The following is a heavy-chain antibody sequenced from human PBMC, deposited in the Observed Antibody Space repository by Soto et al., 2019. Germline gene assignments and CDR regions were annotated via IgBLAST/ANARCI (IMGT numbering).Heavy chain of an antibody. J-gene: IGHJ5*01. CDR1: GGSISSYY. Sequence: SETLSLTCTVSGGSISSYYWSWIRQPPGKGLEWIGYIYYSGSTNYKPSLKSRVTISVDTSKNQFSLRLSSVSAADTAVYYCARLGGFYQSLDSWGQGTLVTVS. D-gene: IGHD3-22*01. V-gene: IGHV4-59*08. CDR2: IYYSGST. CDR3: ARLGGFYQSLDS.